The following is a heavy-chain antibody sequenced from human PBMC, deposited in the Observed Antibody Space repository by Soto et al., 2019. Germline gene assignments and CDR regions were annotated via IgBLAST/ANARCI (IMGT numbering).Heavy chain of an antibody. CDR3: ARDRWEFQLFYYGLDV. V-gene: IGHV3-74*01. J-gene: IGHJ6*02. CDR1: GFTFSHYW. D-gene: IGHD1-26*01. Sequence: EVQLVQSGGGSVQPGGSLRLSCAASGFTFSHYWMHWVRQVPGKGLVWVSHINSDGSSTSYADSVKGRFTISRDNSKNTLSLQMNSLRAEDTAVYYCARDRWEFQLFYYGLDVWGQGTTVTVSS. CDR2: INSDGSST.